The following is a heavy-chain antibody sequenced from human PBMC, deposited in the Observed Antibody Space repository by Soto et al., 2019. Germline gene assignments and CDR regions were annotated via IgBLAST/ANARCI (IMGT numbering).Heavy chain of an antibody. CDR1: GGTFSSYT. D-gene: IGHD3-9*01. J-gene: IGHJ6*02. CDR2: IIPILGIA. V-gene: IGHV1-69*08. CDR3: AREDDILTGYYPDGGGMDV. Sequence: QVQLVQSGAAVKKPGSSVKVSCKASGGTFSSYTISWVRQAPGQGLEWMGRIIPILGIANYAQKFQGRVTITADKSTSTAYMELSSLRSEDTAVYYCAREDDILTGYYPDGGGMDVWGQGTTVTVSS.